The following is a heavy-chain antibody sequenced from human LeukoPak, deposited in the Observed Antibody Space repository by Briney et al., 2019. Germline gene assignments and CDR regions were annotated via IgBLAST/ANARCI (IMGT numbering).Heavy chain of an antibody. D-gene: IGHD3-10*01. CDR1: GGSFSGYY. V-gene: IGHV4-34*01. J-gene: IGHJ4*02. CDR3: ARRYAWFGENRNFDY. Sequence: SSETLSLTCAVYGGSFSGYYWSWIRQPPGKWLEWIGEINHSGSTNYNPSLKSRVTISVDTSENQFSLKLSSVTAADTAVYYCARRYAWFGENRNFDYWGQGTLVTVSS. CDR2: INHSGST.